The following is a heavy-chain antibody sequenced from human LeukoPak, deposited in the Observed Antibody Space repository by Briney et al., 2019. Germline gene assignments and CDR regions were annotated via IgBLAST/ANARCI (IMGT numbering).Heavy chain of an antibody. CDR3: ARVYGSGSYSHYYYYYMVV. D-gene: IGHD3-10*01. CDR1: GGTFSSYA. J-gene: IGHJ6*03. CDR2: IIPICGTA. Sequence: SVKVSCKASGGTFSSYAISWVRQAPGQGLEWMGGIIPICGTANYAQKFQGRVTITADESTSTAYMELSSLRSEDTAVYYCARVYGSGSYSHYYYYYMVVWGKGTTVTISS. V-gene: IGHV1-69*13.